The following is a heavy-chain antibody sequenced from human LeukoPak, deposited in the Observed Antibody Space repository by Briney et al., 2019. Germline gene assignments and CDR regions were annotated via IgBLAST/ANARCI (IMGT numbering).Heavy chain of an antibody. CDR2: ISGGGSST. V-gene: IGHV3-23*01. CDR3: AKDRGYTYAQGAFDY. J-gene: IGHJ4*02. CDR1: GFTFSSYA. D-gene: IGHD5-18*01. Sequence: GGSLRLSCAASGFTFSSYAVNWVRQAPGKGLEWVSGISGGGSSTYYADSVKGRFTISRDNSKNTLSLQMNSLRAEDTAVYYCAKDRGYTYAQGAFDYWGQGTLVTVSS.